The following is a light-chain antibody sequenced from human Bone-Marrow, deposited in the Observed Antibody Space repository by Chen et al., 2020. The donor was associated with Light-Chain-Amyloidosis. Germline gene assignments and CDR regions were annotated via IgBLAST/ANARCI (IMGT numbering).Light chain of an antibody. CDR2: IDT. V-gene: IGLV3-25*03. CDR3: QSADSSGTYEVI. CDR1: DLPTKY. J-gene: IGLJ2*01. Sequence: SYELPQPPSVSVSPVQTARITCSGDDLPTKYAYWYQQKPGQAPVLVIHIDTERPSGISERFSGSSSGTTATLTISGVQAEDEADYHCQSADSSGTYEVIFGGGTKLTVL.